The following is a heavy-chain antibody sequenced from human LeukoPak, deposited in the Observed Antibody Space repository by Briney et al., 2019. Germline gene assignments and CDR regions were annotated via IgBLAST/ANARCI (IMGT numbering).Heavy chain of an antibody. CDR3: ARHLRLNINRSNWFDP. V-gene: IGHV4-39*01. CDR1: GGSISSSSYY. Sequence: PSETLSLTCTVSGGSISSSSYYWGWIRQPPGKGLEWIGSIYYSGSTYYNPSLKSRVTISVDTSKNQFSLKLSSVTAADTAVYYCARHLRLNINRSNWFDPWGQGTLVTVSS. D-gene: IGHD1-14*01. J-gene: IGHJ5*02. CDR2: IYYSGST.